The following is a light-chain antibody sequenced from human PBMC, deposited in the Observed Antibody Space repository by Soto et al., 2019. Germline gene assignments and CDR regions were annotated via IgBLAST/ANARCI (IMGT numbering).Light chain of an antibody. CDR1: QSLSTSS. CDR2: GAS. Sequence: SVFTEAPGTLSLSTGERATLSCRASQSLSTSSLAWYQQRPGQAPRLLIYGASSRATGIPDRFSGSGSGTDFTLAISRLEPEDFTVYYCQQYARSPWTFARGTKVDIK. CDR3: QQYARSPWT. J-gene: IGKJ1*01. V-gene: IGKV3-20*01.